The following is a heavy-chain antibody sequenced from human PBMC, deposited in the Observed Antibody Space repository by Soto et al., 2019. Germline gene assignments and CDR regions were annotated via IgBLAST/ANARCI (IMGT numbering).Heavy chain of an antibody. J-gene: IGHJ2*01. CDR2: ISASGRST. V-gene: IGHV3-23*01. CDR3: ADGRRCWSMDSEFLLKRSYDL. Sequence: WVRKAPGKGLEWGSIISASGRSTYHAASVKGRFTISRDNSQDTLYWQMTRLRAEDTVTFHSADGRRCWSMDSEFLLKRSYDL. D-gene: IGHD3-10*01.